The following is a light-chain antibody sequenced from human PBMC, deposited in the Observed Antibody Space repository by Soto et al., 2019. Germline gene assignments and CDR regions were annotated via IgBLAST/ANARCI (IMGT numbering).Light chain of an antibody. CDR1: QSVSTF. CDR3: PQFNNWPHP. Sequence: TLFFSPGERALLSFRASQSVSTFLAWFQQKPGQPPRLLIYVASYRATGIPARFSGSGSGTEYTLTISNLQAEDFAVYYCPQFNNWPHPFGQ. V-gene: IGKV3-15*01. CDR2: VAS. J-gene: IGKJ2*01.